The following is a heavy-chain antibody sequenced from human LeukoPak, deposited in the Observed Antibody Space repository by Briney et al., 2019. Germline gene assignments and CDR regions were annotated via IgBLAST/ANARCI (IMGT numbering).Heavy chain of an antibody. CDR1: GFTFSSYA. CDR3: AKLKQWQPQRYFFEY. J-gene: IGHJ4*02. Sequence: GGSLRLSCAASGFTFSSYAMSWVRQAPGKGLEWVSTFSGTSSNSYADAVKGRVTISRDNSKNTLYLQMNSLRAEVTAVYYCAKLKQWQPQRYFFEYWGQGALVTVAS. D-gene: IGHD6-19*01. V-gene: IGHV3-23*01. CDR2: FSGTSSN.